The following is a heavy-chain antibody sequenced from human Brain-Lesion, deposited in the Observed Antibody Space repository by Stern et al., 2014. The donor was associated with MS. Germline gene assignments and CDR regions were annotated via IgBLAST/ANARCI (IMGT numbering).Heavy chain of an antibody. D-gene: IGHD2-2*01. CDR2: MHYGGNP. J-gene: IGHJ5*02. V-gene: IGHV4-30-2*01. CDR1: GYSITSAAFS. Sequence: QVHLVESGSGLVKPSQTRSLTCRASGYSITSAAFSWTWSRQAPGQGLWGIGYMHYGGNPLYCPSLSSRGHISVRTSQNPFSPRLNSGTAADTAVYYCARGRSRVHPPLDPWGQGNLVTVSS. CDR3: ARGRSRVHPPLDP.